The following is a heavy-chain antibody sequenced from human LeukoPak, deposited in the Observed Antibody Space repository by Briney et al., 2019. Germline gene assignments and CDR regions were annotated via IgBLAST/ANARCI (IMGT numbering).Heavy chain of an antibody. CDR1: GGSISSYY. Sequence: SETLSLTCTVSGGSISSYYWSWIRQPPGKGLEWIRYIYYSGSTNYNPSLKSRVTISVDTSKNQFSLKLSSVTAADTAVYYCARQGDTLTGYYHVDYWGQGTLVTVSS. D-gene: IGHD3-9*01. CDR2: IYYSGST. J-gene: IGHJ4*02. CDR3: ARQGDTLTGYYHVDY. V-gene: IGHV4-59*08.